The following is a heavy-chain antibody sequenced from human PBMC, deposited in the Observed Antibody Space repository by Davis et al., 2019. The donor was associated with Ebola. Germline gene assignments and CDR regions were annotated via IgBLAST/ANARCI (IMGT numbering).Heavy chain of an antibody. J-gene: IGHJ4*02. CDR3: ARDNGYSSGWYVGD. Sequence: PGGSLRLSCAVSGFTFSSYWMSWVRQAPGKGLEWVANIKQDGSEKYYVDSVKGRFTISRDNAKNSLYLQMNSLRAEDTAVYYCARDNGYSSGWYVGDWGQGTLVTVSS. D-gene: IGHD6-19*01. CDR1: GFTFSSYW. CDR2: IKQDGSEK. V-gene: IGHV3-7*01.